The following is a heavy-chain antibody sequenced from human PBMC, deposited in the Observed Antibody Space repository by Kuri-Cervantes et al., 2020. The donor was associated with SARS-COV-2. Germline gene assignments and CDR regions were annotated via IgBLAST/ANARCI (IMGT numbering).Heavy chain of an antibody. D-gene: IGHD1-1*01. CDR1: GFTFSDHY. CDR3: ARSSTTTYSF. Sequence: GESLKISCATSGFTFSDHYIDWVRQAPGKGLEWVGRSSNKVYRYTTEYATSVKGRFTISRDFSKNSLSRQMDSLTTEDTAVYYCARSSTTTYSFWGQGTLVTVSS. V-gene: IGHV3-72*01. CDR2: SSNKVYRYTT. J-gene: IGHJ1*01.